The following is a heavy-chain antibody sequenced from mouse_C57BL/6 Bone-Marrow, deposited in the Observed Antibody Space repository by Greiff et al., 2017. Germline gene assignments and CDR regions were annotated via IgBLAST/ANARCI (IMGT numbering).Heavy chain of an antibody. CDR3: ARGGPSYAMDY. CDR1: GYTFTSYW. V-gene: IGHV1-59*01. Sequence: QVQLQQPGAELVRPGTSVKLSCKASGYTFTSYWMHWVKQRPGQGLEWIGVIDPSDSYTNYNQKFKGKATLTVDTSSSTAYMQLSSLTSEDSAVYYGARGGPSYAMDYWGQGTSATVSA. CDR2: IDPSDSYT. J-gene: IGHJ4*01.